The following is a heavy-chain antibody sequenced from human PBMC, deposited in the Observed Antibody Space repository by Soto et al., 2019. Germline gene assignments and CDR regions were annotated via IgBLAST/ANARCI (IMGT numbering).Heavy chain of an antibody. J-gene: IGHJ4*02. CDR1: GFIFKNYG. CDR2: ISNDGSTK. V-gene: IGHV3-30*18. CDR3: AKVPLRPTPIDY. D-gene: IGHD3-16*01. Sequence: QVQLVDSGGGVVQPEMSLRLSCAASGFIFKNYGMHWVRQAPGKGLEWVTFISNDGSTKYYADSVKGRFTISRDNSKNTLYLQMNSLIPEDTAVYYCAKVPLRPTPIDYWGQGTLVIVSS.